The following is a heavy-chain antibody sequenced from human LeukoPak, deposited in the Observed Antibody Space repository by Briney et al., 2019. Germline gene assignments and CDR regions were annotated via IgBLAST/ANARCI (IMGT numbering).Heavy chain of an antibody. Sequence: PSETLSLTCTVSGGSVSSYYWSWIRQSPGKGLEWIGSIHPSGRLYNNPSLESRVTISIDTSKNQFSLNLNSVTAADTAVYFCSRGLDSRKLGYWGQGTLVTVSS. D-gene: IGHD3-22*01. CDR1: GGSVSSYY. J-gene: IGHJ4*02. CDR3: SRGLDSRKLGY. V-gene: IGHV4-4*09. CDR2: IHPSGRL.